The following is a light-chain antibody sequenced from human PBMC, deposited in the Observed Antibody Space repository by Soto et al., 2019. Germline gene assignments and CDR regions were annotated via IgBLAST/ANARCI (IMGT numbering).Light chain of an antibody. J-gene: IGKJ1*01. Sequence: ESVLTQSPVTLSLSPGERASLSCRASQSVSSYLAWYQHKPGQAPRLLIYDTSNRATGVPPRFSGSGSGTDFTLTIDSLEPEDFAVYYCQQRSVWPPTFGQGTKVDIK. V-gene: IGKV3-11*01. CDR2: DTS. CDR3: QQRSVWPPT. CDR1: QSVSSY.